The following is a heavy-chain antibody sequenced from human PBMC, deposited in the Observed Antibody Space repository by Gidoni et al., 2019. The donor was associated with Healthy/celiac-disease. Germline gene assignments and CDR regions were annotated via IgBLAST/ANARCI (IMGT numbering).Heavy chain of an antibody. D-gene: IGHD3-10*01. J-gene: IGHJ4*02. Sequence: QVQLVESGGGVVQPGRSLRLSCAASGFPFSSYAMHWVRQAPGKGLEWVAVISYDGSNKDYADSVKGRFTISRDNSKNTLYLQMNSLRAEDTAVYYCARAVQGVISAVDYWGQGTLVTVSS. CDR1: GFPFSSYA. CDR2: ISYDGSNK. V-gene: IGHV3-30-3*01. CDR3: ARAVQGVISAVDY.